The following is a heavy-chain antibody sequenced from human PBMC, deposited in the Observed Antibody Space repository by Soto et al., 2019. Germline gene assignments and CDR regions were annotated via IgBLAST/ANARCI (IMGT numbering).Heavy chain of an antibody. CDR3: ARHGYYYDSSGYYTVAFDI. Sequence: QVQLQESGPGLVKPSDTLSLTCAVSGYSISSSNWWGWIRQPPGKGLEWIGYIYYSGSTYYNPSLRSRVTMSVDTSKNQCSLKLSSVAAVDTAVYYCARHGYYYDSSGYYTVAFDIWGQGTMVTVSS. CDR1: GYSISSSNW. CDR2: IYYSGST. D-gene: IGHD3-22*01. J-gene: IGHJ3*02. V-gene: IGHV4-28*01.